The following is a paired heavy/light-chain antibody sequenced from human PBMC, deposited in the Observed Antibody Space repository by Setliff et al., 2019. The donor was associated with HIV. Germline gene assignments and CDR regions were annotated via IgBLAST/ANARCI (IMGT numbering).Heavy chain of an antibody. Sequence: QLQLQESGPGLVKPSETLSLTCTVSGGSIRSNNYYWGWIRQPPGKGLEWIGRIYYSGTTYYNPSLKSRVTISVDTSKNQFSLKLSSVTAADTAVYYCVRLVYDATVVREVFYGMDVWGQGTTVTVSS. CDR3: VRLVYDATVVREVFYGMDV. J-gene: IGHJ6*02. CDR1: GGSIRSNNYY. CDR2: IYYSGTT. D-gene: IGHD3-10*01. V-gene: IGHV4-39*07.
Light chain of an antibody. Sequence: DIVMTQSPLSLPVTPGEPASISCRSSQSLLHSNGYNYLDWYLQKPGQSPQLLIYLGSNRASGVPDRFSGSGSGTDFTLKISRVEAEDVGIYYCMQPLQTPLTFGPGTKVDIK. J-gene: IGKJ3*01. V-gene: IGKV2-28*01. CDR3: MQPLQTPLT. CDR1: QSLLHSNGYNY. CDR2: LGS.